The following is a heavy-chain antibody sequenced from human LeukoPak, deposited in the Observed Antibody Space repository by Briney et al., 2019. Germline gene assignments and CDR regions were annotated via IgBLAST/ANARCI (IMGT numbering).Heavy chain of an antibody. Sequence: SQTLSLTCAISGDSVSSNSAAWNWIRQSPSRGLEWLGRTYYRSKWYNDYAVSVKSRITINPDTSKNQFSLQLNSVTPEDTAVYYCARGDSGGQQLVLGNWFDPWGQGTLVTVSS. V-gene: IGHV6-1*01. J-gene: IGHJ5*02. CDR2: TYYRSKWYN. D-gene: IGHD6-13*01. CDR3: ARGDSGGQQLVLGNWFDP. CDR1: GDSVSSNSAA.